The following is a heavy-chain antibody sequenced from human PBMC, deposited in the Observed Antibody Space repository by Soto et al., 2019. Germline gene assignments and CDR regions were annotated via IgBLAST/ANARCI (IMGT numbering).Heavy chain of an antibody. D-gene: IGHD3-3*01. CDR1: GYTFTGYY. J-gene: IGHJ5*02. Sequence: ASVKVSCKASGYTFTGYYMHWVRQAPGQGLEWMGWINPNSGGTNYAQKFQGWVTMTRDTSISTAYMELSRLRSDDTAVYYCARGVPEVRFLEWSPPQGRYNWFDPWGQGTLVTVSS. CDR2: INPNSGGT. V-gene: IGHV1-2*04. CDR3: ARGVPEVRFLEWSPPQGRYNWFDP.